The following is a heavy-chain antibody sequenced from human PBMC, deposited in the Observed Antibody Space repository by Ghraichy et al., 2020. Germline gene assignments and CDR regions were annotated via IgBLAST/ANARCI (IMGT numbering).Heavy chain of an antibody. J-gene: IGHJ6*02. CDR2: MNPNSGNT. D-gene: IGHD3-3*01. Sequence: ASVKVSCKASGYTFTSYDINWVRQATGQGLEWMGWMNPNSGNTGYAQKFQGRVTMTRNTSISTAYMELSSLRSEDTAVYYCARGEEIFGVDVYYYYGMDVWGQGTTVTVSS. CDR1: GYTFTSYD. V-gene: IGHV1-8*01. CDR3: ARGEEIFGVDVYYYYGMDV.